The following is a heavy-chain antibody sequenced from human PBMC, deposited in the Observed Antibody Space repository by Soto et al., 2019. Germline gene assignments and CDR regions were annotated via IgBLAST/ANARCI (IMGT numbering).Heavy chain of an antibody. CDR2: IIPIFGTA. D-gene: IGHD3-9*01. CDR3: ARHTDWLSYYYYGMDV. J-gene: IGHJ6*02. V-gene: IGHV1-69*13. Sequence: SVKVSCKASGGTFSSYAISWVRQAPGQGPEWMGGIIPIFGTANYAQKFQGRVTITADESTSTAYMELSSLRSEDTAVYYCARHTDWLSYYYYGMDVWGQGTTVTVSS. CDR1: GGTFSSYA.